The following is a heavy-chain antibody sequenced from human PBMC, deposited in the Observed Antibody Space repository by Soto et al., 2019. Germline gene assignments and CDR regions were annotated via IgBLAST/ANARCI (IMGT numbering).Heavy chain of an antibody. V-gene: IGHV3-30-3*01. D-gene: IGHD3-10*01. CDR3: ASGGYYGDGGVDY. CDR1: GFTFSSYA. J-gene: IGHJ4*02. CDR2: ISYDGSNK. Sequence: GGSLRLSCAASGFTFSSYAMHWVRQAPGKGLEWVAVISYDGSNKYYADSVKGRFTISRDNSKNTLYLQMNSLRAEDTAVYYCASGGYYGDGGVDYWGQGTLVTVSS.